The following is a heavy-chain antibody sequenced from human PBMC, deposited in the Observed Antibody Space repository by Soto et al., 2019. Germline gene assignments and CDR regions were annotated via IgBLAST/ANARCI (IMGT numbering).Heavy chain of an antibody. D-gene: IGHD2-2*02. J-gene: IGHJ4*01. Sequence: AGGSLRLSCSASGFTFSSYAMHWVRQDPGKGLEYVSAMSSNGGSTYYADSVKGRFTISRDNSKNTLYLQMSSLRAEDTAVYYCVNDVLGYCGSPSAYNYFDSRGHGTLVTVSS. CDR1: GFTFSSYA. CDR3: VNDVLGYCGSPSAYNYFDS. V-gene: IGHV3-64D*06. CDR2: MSSNGGST.